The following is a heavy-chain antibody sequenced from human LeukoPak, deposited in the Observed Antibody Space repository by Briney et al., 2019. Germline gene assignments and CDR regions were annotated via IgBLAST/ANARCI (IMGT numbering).Heavy chain of an antibody. D-gene: IGHD3-9*01. CDR2: FDPEDGET. J-gene: IGHJ5*02. CDR1: GYTLTELS. V-gene: IGHV1-24*01. CDR3: ATGGTLYYDILTGYHWENWFDP. Sequence: ASVKVSCTVSGYTLTELSMHWVRQAPGKGLEWMGGFDPEDGETIYAQKLQGRVTMTEDTSTDTAYMELSSLRSEDTAVYYCATGGTLYYDILTGYHWENWFDPWGQGTLVTVSS.